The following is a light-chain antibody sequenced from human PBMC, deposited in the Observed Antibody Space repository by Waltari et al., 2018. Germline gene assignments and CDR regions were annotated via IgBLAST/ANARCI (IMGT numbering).Light chain of an antibody. V-gene: IGKV1-39*01. Sequence: DIQMTQSPSSLSASVGDRVTITCRASKTLRSNLNWYKQKAGKAPKLLMYAASSLQSGVPSRFSGSGSGTDFTLTISSLQPEDFATYYCQQSYSTPLTFGGGSKVEIK. CDR1: KTLRSN. J-gene: IGKJ4*01. CDR3: QQSYSTPLT. CDR2: AAS.